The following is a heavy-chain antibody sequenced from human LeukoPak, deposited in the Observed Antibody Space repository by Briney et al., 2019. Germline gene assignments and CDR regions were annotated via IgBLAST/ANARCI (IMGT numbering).Heavy chain of an antibody. V-gene: IGHV1-2*02. CDR2: INPNSGGT. Sequence: ASVKVSCKASGYTFTGYNMHWVRQAPGQGLEWMGWINPNSGGTNYAQKFQGRVTMTRDTSISTAYMELSRLRSDDTAVYYCASQGLRYFDWSPGDAFDIWGQGTMVTVSS. CDR1: GYTFTGYN. J-gene: IGHJ3*02. CDR3: ASQGLRYFDWSPGDAFDI. D-gene: IGHD3-9*01.